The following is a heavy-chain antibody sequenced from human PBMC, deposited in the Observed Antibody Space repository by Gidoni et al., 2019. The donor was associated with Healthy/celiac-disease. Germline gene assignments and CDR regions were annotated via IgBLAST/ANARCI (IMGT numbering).Heavy chain of an antibody. D-gene: IGHD2-2*01. CDR2: IYTSGST. V-gene: IGHV4-4*07. Sequence: QVQLQESGPGLVKPSATLSLTCTVSGGSISSYYWSWIRQPAGKGLEWIGRIYTSGSTNYNPSLKSRVTMSVDTSKNQFSLKLSSVTAADTAVYYCASLIGGYCSSTSCKRAQNEIDYWGQGTLVTVSS. J-gene: IGHJ4*02. CDR3: ASLIGGYCSSTSCKRAQNEIDY. CDR1: GGSISSYY.